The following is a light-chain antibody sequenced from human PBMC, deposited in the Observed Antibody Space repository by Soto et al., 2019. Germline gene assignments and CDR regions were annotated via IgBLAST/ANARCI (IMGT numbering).Light chain of an antibody. V-gene: IGKV3-15*01. CDR3: QQANRFPPT. J-gene: IGKJ1*01. CDR2: GAS. Sequence: EIVMTQSPATLSVPPRERATLSCRGSQSLSSNLAWYQQKPGQAPRLLIYGASSRATAIPARFSGSGSGTDFTLTISSLQPDDFAAYYCQQANRFPPTFGQGTKVDIK. CDR1: QSLSSN.